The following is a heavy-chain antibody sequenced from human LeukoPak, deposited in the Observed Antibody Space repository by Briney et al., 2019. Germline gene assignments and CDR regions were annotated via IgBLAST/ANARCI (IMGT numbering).Heavy chain of an antibody. CDR1: GGSISSYY. D-gene: IGHD5-12*01. J-gene: IGHJ4*02. CDR2: IYTSGST. Sequence: SETLSLTCTVSGGSISSYYWSWIRQPAGKGLEWIGRIYTSGSTNYNPSLKSRVTMSVDTSKNQFSLKLSSVTAADTAVYYCARHPTTLHPISLIDYWGQGTLVTVSS. CDR3: ARHPTTLHPISLIDY. V-gene: IGHV4-4*07.